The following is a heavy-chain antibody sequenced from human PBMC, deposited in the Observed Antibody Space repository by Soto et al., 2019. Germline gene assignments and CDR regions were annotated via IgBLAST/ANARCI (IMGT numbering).Heavy chain of an antibody. D-gene: IGHD4-17*01. Sequence: SETLSLTCTVSGGSVTNSSYYWVWIRQSPGKGLEWIGSVYYRGRSYSKSSVKSRVTISVDTSKDRFSLSLNSVTASDTAVYFCVSQRTTVPTQAYFDYWGPGALVTVSS. J-gene: IGHJ4*02. CDR2: VYYRGRS. CDR1: GGSVTNSSYY. V-gene: IGHV4-39*01. CDR3: VSQRTTVPTQAYFDY.